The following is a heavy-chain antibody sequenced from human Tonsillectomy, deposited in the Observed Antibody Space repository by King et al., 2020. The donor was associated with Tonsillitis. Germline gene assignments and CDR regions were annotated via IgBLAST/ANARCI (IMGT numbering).Heavy chain of an antibody. V-gene: IGHV1-18*01. Sequence: QLVQSGDEVKKPGASVKVSCKASGYSFISYGISWVRQAPGQGLEWMGWISASNGNTNYAQRVQGRVTMTTDTSTTTAYMELRSLRSDDTAIYYCAREGTCSSTICQVDYWGQGTLVTVSS. CDR2: ISASNGNT. D-gene: IGHD2-2*01. J-gene: IGHJ4*02. CDR1: GYSFISYG. CDR3: AREGTCSSTICQVDY.